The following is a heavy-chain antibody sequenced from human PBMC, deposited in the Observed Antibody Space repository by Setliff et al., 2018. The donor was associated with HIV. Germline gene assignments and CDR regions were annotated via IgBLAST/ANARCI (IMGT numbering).Heavy chain of an antibody. Sequence: PGESLKISSKGSGYKFSSYWIGWVRQMPGKGLEWMGIIYPGDSDTRYSPSFQGQVTISADKSTNTAYLQWTGLKASDTAMYYCARLPNAATYQSYYMDVWGEGTTVTVSS. CDR2: IYPGDSDT. CDR1: GYKFSSYW. CDR3: ARLPNAATYQSYYMDV. J-gene: IGHJ6*03. V-gene: IGHV5-51*01. D-gene: IGHD2-15*01.